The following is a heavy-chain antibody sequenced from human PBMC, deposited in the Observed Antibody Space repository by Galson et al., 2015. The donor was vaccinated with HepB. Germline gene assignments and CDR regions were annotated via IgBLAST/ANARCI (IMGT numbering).Heavy chain of an antibody. Sequence: SLRLSCAGSGFNFSIYTMNWVRQAPGKGLEWVSSISSRDTYISYADSVKGRFTISRDNAKNSLYLQMSSLRDVDTAVYYCARSPFDSSWYSPATDYWGQGILVIVSS. V-gene: IGHV3-21*06. D-gene: IGHD6-13*01. J-gene: IGHJ4*02. CDR1: GFNFSIYT. CDR2: ISSRDTYI. CDR3: ARSPFDSSWYSPATDY.